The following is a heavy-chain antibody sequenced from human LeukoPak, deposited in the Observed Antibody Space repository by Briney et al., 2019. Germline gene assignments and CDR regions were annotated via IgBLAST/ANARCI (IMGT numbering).Heavy chain of an antibody. V-gene: IGHV3-30*18. Sequence: GGSLRLSCAASGFSFSCCGMHWVRQAPGKGLEWVASVSSDGRDKFYGNSVQGRFTSSRDNSMNTLFLQMNSLRHEDTAVYYCAKAGYYESSGYYYYFHSWGQGTLVTVSS. J-gene: IGHJ4*02. CDR3: AKAGYYESSGYYYYFHS. D-gene: IGHD3-22*01. CDR2: VSSDGRDK. CDR1: GFSFSCCG.